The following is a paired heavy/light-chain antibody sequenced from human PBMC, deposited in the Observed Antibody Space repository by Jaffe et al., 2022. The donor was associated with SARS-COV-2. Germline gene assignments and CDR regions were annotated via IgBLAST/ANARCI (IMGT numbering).Heavy chain of an antibody. CDR3: AREGGDYGDYNAFDI. CDR1: GGSVTTYY. CDR2: MYDSGRT. Sequence: QVQLQESGPGLVKPSETLTLTCTVSGGSVTTYYWSWIRQPPGKGLEWIGSMYDSGRTIYNPSLQSRVTISGDTSNIQFSLKVTSVTAADTAVYYCAREGGDYGDYNAFDIWGRGTMVAVSS. D-gene: IGHD2-21*02. J-gene: IGHJ3*02. V-gene: IGHV4-59*02.
Light chain of an antibody. V-gene: IGLV1-44*01. CDR1: SSNIGSNT. CDR2: SRN. CDR3: GVWDDSLNGPV. Sequence: QSVLTQPPSASGTPGQRVTISCSGSSSNIGSNTVNWYQQLPGTAPKLLLYSRNYRPSGVPDRFSGSKSGTSASLAISGLQSDDEADYYCGVWDDSLNGPVFGGGTKLTVL. J-gene: IGLJ2*01.